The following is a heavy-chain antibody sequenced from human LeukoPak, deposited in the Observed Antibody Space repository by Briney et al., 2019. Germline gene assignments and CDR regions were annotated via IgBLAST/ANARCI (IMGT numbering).Heavy chain of an antibody. Sequence: SVKVSCKASGGTFSSYAISWVRQAPGQGLEWMGGIIPIFGTANYAQKFQGRVTITADKSTSTAYMELSSLKSEDTAVYYCAGGSGSYSVGYYYYYGMDVWGKGTTVTVSS. CDR2: IIPIFGTA. CDR1: GGTFSSYA. D-gene: IGHD3-10*01. V-gene: IGHV1-69*06. J-gene: IGHJ6*04. CDR3: AGGSGSYSVGYYYYYGMDV.